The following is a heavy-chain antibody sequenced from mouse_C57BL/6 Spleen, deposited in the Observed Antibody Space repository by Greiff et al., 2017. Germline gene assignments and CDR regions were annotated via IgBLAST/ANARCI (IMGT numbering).Heavy chain of an antibody. CDR3: ARRTAQGDAMDY. CDR1: GYAFSSSW. CDR2: IYPGDGDT. J-gene: IGHJ4*01. D-gene: IGHD3-2*02. Sequence: QVQLKQSGPELVKPGASVKISCKASGYAFSSSWMNWVKQRPGKGLEWIGRIYPGDGDTNYNGKFKGKATLTADKSSSTAYMQLSSLTSEDSAVYFCARRTAQGDAMDYWGQGTSVTVSS. V-gene: IGHV1-82*01.